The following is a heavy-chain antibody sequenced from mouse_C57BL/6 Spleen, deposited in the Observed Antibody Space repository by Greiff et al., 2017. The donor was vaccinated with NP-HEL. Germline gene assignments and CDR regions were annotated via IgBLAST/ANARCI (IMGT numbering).Heavy chain of an antibody. CDR2: ISSGGSYT. Sequence: EVKLVESGGDLVKPGGSLKLSCAASGFTFSSYGMSWVRQTPDKRLEWVATISSGGSYTYYPDSVKGRFTISRDNAKNTLYLQMSSLKSEDTAMYYCARHRTIIATEYWYFDVWGTGTTVTVSS. D-gene: IGHD2-12*01. CDR1: GFTFSSYG. J-gene: IGHJ1*03. V-gene: IGHV5-6*01. CDR3: ARHRTIIATEYWYFDV.